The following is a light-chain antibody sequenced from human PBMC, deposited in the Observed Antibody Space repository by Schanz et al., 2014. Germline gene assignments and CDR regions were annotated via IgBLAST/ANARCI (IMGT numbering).Light chain of an antibody. CDR2: DAS. J-gene: IGKJ4*01. Sequence: EIVLTQSPGTLSLSPGERATLSCRASQSVSSSSLAWYQQKPGQAPKLLIYDASNRATGIPDRFSGSGSGTDFTLTISRLEPEDFAVYYCQQYGSSFLTFGGGTKVEIK. CDR1: QSVSSSS. V-gene: IGKV3-20*01. CDR3: QQYGSSFLT.